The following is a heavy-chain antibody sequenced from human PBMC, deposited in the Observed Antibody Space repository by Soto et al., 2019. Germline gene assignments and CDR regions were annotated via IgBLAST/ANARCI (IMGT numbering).Heavy chain of an antibody. D-gene: IGHD1-26*01. Sequence: ELQLVESGGGLVKPGGSLRLSCAASGFSFSNGWMSWVRQAPGKGLEWVGRIKSKTDGETTDYAAPVKGRFTIARDESKTTLYLQMNGLNFEDTAVYYCTTDEWEWGQGSMVTVSS. CDR3: TTDEWE. CDR1: GFSFSNGW. CDR2: IKSKTDGETT. V-gene: IGHV3-15*05. J-gene: IGHJ4*02.